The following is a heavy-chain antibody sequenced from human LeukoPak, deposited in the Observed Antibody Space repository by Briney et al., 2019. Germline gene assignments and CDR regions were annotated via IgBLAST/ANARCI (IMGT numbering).Heavy chain of an antibody. CDR3: ARDHSLLGVVAATTALYYFDY. D-gene: IGHD2-15*01. V-gene: IGHV4-39*02. CDR1: GGSISSSSYY. Sequence: SETLSLTCTVSGGSISSSSYYWAWVRQPPGKGLEWVGSIYYTGSTYYNPSLQSRVTISADMSKNQFSLKLTSVTAADTAIYYCARDHSLLGVVAATTALYYFDYWGQGTLVTVSS. CDR2: IYYTGST. J-gene: IGHJ4*02.